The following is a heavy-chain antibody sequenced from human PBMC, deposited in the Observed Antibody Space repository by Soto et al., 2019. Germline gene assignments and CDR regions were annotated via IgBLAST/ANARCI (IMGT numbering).Heavy chain of an antibody. CDR3: AREGPDYYGSGSYYTRFGAGYYYYMDV. Sequence: GGSLRLSCAASGFTVSSNYMSWVRQAPGKGLEWVSVIYSGGSTYYADSVKGRFTISRDNSKNTLYLQMNSLRAEDTAVYYCAREGPDYYGSGSYYTRFGAGYYYYMDVWGKGTTVTVSS. V-gene: IGHV3-66*01. J-gene: IGHJ6*03. CDR1: GFTVSSNY. CDR2: IYSGGST. D-gene: IGHD3-10*01.